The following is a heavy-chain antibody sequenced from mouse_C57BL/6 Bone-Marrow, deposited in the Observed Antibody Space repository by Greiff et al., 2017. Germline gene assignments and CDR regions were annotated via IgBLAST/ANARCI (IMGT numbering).Heavy chain of an antibody. CDR1: GYTFTSYW. CDR2: INPSNGGT. V-gene: IGHV1-53*01. Sequence: VQLQQSGTELVKPGASVKLSCKASGYTFTSYWMHWVKQRPGQGLEWIGNINPSNGGTNYNEKFKSKATLTVAKSSSTAYMQLSSLTSEDSAVYYCASENDGYYVTFLFAYWGQGTLVTVSA. CDR3: ASENDGYYVTFLFAY. J-gene: IGHJ3*01. D-gene: IGHD2-3*01.